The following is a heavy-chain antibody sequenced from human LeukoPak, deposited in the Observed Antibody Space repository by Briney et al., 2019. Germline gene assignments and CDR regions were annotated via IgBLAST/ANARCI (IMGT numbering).Heavy chain of an antibody. D-gene: IGHD3-16*02. J-gene: IGHJ4*02. Sequence: SETLSLTCTVSGGSISSSSYYWGWIRQPPGKGLEWIGSIYYSGSTYYNPSLKSRVTISVDTPKNQFSLKLSSVTAADTAVYYCARQATGEGELSDYWGQGTLVTVSS. CDR3: ARQATGEGELSDY. CDR1: GGSISSSSYY. CDR2: IYYSGST. V-gene: IGHV4-39*01.